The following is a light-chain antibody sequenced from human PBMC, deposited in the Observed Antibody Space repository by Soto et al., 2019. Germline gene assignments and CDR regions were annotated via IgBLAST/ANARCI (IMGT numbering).Light chain of an antibody. CDR3: QQHGTSPI. V-gene: IGKV3-20*01. J-gene: IGKJ4*01. CDR1: QAVSSIL. CDR2: GAS. Sequence: EVVLTQSPGTLSLSPGERATLSCRASQAVSSILLAWYQQKPGQAPRLLIYGASSRATGIPDRFSGSVSGTDFTLTVSRLEPEDFAVYYCQQHGTSPIFGGWTKVEIK.